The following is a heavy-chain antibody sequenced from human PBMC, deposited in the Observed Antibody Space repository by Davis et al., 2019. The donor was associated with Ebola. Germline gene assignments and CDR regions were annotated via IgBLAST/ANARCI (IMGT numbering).Heavy chain of an antibody. D-gene: IGHD3-10*01. CDR1: GYTLTELS. CDR3: ARGITMVRGATPFDY. V-gene: IGHV1-24*01. Sequence: ASVKVSCKVSGYTLTELSMHWVRQAPGKGLEWMGGFDPEDGETIYAQKFQGRVTMTEDTSTDTAYMELRSLRSDDTAVYYCARGITMVRGATPFDYWGQGTLVTVSS. CDR2: FDPEDGET. J-gene: IGHJ4*02.